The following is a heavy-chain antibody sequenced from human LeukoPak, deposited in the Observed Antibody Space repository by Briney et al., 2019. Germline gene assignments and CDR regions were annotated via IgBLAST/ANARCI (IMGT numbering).Heavy chain of an antibody. V-gene: IGHV3-23*01. CDR2: ISGSGGST. CDR1: GFAFSSYA. D-gene: IGHD5-18*01. J-gene: IGHJ4*02. CDR3: AKDQYSYGPFDY. Sequence: PGGSLRLSCAASGFAFSSYAMSWVRQAPEKGLEWVSAISGSGGSTYYADSVKGRFTISRDNSKNTLYLQMNSLRAEDTAVYYCAKDQYSYGPFDYWGQGTLVTVSS.